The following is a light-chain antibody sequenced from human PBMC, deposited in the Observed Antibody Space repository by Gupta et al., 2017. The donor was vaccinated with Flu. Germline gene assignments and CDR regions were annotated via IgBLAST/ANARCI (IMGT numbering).Light chain of an antibody. V-gene: IGKV1-8*01. CDR3: QQYEDFLPIT. Sequence: AIRMTQSPSSFSASIGDSVNITCRASQGVARSLAWYQQKPGTAPNLLIYGASTLQRGVPSRFSGSGSGTDFTLTVTDLQSEDFATYYCQQYEDFLPITFGGGTKVDIK. J-gene: IGKJ4*01. CDR2: GAS. CDR1: QGVARS.